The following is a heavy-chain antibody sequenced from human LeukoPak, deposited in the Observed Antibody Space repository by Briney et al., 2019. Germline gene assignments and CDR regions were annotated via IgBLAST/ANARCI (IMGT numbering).Heavy chain of an antibody. J-gene: IGHJ6*03. CDR1: GYTFTSYY. D-gene: IGHD2-21*02. CDR3: ARDSASTYCGGDCLGYYMDA. V-gene: IGHV1-46*01. CDR2: INPSGGST. Sequence: PRASVKVSCKASGYTFTSYYMHWVRQAPGQGLEWMGIINPSGGSTSYAQKFQGRVTMTRDISTSTVYMELSSLRSEDTAVYYCARDSASTYCGGDCLGYYMDAWGKGTTVTVSS.